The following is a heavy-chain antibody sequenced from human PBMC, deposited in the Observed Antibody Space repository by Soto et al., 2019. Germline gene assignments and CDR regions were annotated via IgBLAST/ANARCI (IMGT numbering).Heavy chain of an antibody. J-gene: IGHJ4*02. CDR1: GFTFSSYA. CDR3: AKGMVRGVISPLDY. D-gene: IGHD3-10*01. Sequence: EVQLLESGGGLVQPGGSLRLSCAASGFTFSSYAMSWVRQAPGKGLEWVSAISGSGGSTYYADSVKGRFTISRDNSKNTLDLQMNSLRAEHTAVYYCAKGMVRGVISPLDYWGQGTLVTVSS. CDR2: ISGSGGST. V-gene: IGHV3-23*01.